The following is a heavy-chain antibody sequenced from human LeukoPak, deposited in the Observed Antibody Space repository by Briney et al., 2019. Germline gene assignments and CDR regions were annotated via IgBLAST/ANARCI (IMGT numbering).Heavy chain of an antibody. V-gene: IGHV4-59*01. CDR3: ARVSYDSSGYFPAYFDY. J-gene: IGHJ4*02. CDR2: LYYSGST. D-gene: IGHD3-22*01. Sequence: SETLSLTCTGSGGSISNYYWSWIRQPPGKGLEWIGYLYYSGSTNYNPSLKSRVTISVDTSNNQFSLKLSSVTAADTAVYYCARVSYDSSGYFPAYFDYWGQGTLVTVSS. CDR1: GGSISNYY.